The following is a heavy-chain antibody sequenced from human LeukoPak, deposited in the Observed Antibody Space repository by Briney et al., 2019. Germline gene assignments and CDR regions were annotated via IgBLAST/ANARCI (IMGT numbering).Heavy chain of an antibody. Sequence: GGSLRLSCAAYGSTFSSYALSWVRQPPGRGMGWVSAISGSGGSTYCADSVKGRFTISRDNSKNTLYLQMNSLRAEDTAVYYCAKEGVTMTEWGIDYWGQGTLVIVSS. CDR3: AKEGVTMTEWGIDY. J-gene: IGHJ4*02. D-gene: IGHD4-17*01. CDR2: ISGSGGST. CDR1: GSTFSSYA. V-gene: IGHV3-23*01.